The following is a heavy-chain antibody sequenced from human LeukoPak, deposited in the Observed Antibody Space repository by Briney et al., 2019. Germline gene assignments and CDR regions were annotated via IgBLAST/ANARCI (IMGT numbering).Heavy chain of an antibody. J-gene: IGHJ4*02. CDR3: ARSSNDYRDSSDY. CDR2: FYISGSI. CDR1: GGSINSGHYY. V-gene: IGHV4-61*02. D-gene: IGHD4-17*01. Sequence: SETLSLTCTVSGGSINSGHYYWTWIRQPAGRGLEWIGRFYISGSINYSPSLKSRVTISVDTSKNQFSLNLSSVTAADTAVYYCARSSNDYRDSSDYWGQGTLVTVSS.